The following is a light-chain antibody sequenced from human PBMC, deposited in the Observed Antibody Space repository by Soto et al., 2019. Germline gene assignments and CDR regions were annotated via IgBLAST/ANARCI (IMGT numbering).Light chain of an antibody. CDR3: QQYDSTPWT. J-gene: IGKJ1*01. CDR1: QSVNRNF. Sequence: EIVLTQSPGTLSLSPGERATLSCRASQSVNRNFLAWFQHKPGQAPRLLIYGASSRATGIPDRFSGSGSGTDFTLTISRLEPEDFAVYFCQQYDSTPWTLGQGTKVEIK. V-gene: IGKV3-20*01. CDR2: GAS.